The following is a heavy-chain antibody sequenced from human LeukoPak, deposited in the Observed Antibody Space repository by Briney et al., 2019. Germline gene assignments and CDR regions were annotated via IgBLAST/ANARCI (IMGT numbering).Heavy chain of an antibody. CDR1: GFTFSDYY. CDR3: ARRKYSSLYYGMDV. J-gene: IGHJ6*02. V-gene: IGHV3-30-3*01. D-gene: IGHD6-13*01. CDR2: ISFDGDNK. Sequence: PGGSLRLSCAASGFTFSDYYMSWIRQAPGKGLEWVAVISFDGDNKYYADSVKGRFTISRDNSKNMLYLQMTSLRAEDTALYSCARRKYSSLYYGMDVWGQGTTVTVSS.